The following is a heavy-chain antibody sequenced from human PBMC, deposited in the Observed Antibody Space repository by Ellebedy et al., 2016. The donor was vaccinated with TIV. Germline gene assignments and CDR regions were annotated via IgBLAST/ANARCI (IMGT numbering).Heavy chain of an antibody. D-gene: IGHD3-22*01. Sequence: PGGSLRLSCAASGFTFSDYYMSWIRQAPGKGLEWVSSISNNGRIIYYADSMKGRFTISRDNTKNSLSLQMNSLRAADTAVYYCARSAHRGSYYVHYCDYWGHGTLVTVSS. V-gene: IGHV3-11*01. J-gene: IGHJ4*01. CDR3: ARSAHRGSYYVHYCDY. CDR1: GFTFSDYY. CDR2: ISNNGRII.